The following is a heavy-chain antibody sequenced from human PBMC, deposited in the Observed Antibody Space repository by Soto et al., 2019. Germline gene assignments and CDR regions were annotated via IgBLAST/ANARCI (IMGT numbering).Heavy chain of an antibody. J-gene: IGHJ4*02. CDR2: IKQDGSER. CDR3: ARDVGPITIFGEALSGYFDF. CDR1: GFRFGTYW. V-gene: IGHV3-7*03. Sequence: PGGSLRLSCAVSGFRFGTYWMSWVRQAPGKGLEWLASIKQDGSERYYLDSVKGRFTISRDNAKDSLSLQMNSLRGEDTAFYYCARDVGPITIFGEALSGYFDFWGQGTLVTVSS. D-gene: IGHD3-3*01.